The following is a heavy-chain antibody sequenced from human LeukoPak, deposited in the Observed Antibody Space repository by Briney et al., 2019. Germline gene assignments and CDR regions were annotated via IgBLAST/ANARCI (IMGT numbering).Heavy chain of an antibody. J-gene: IGHJ4*02. CDR2: INPSGGST. D-gene: IGHD2-21*02. CDR1: GYTFTSYY. CDR3: ARGNPYLCGGDCHTFDY. Sequence: GASVKVSCKASGYTFTSYYMHWVRQAPGQGLEWMGIINPSGGSTSYAQKFQGRVTMTRNTSISTAYMELSSLRSEDTAVYYCARGNPYLCGGDCHTFDYWGQGTLVTVSS. V-gene: IGHV1-46*01.